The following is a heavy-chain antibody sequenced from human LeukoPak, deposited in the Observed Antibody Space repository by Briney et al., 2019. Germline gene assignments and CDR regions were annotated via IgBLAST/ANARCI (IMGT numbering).Heavy chain of an antibody. CDR1: GFSVSGNY. Sequence: GGSLRLSCTASGFSVSGNYISRVRQAPGQGLEWVSVTYGGGSTYYADSVKGRFTISRDNSKNTLFLQMNSLRAEDTAVYYCARGGRDAFDIWGQGTMVTVSS. CDR2: TYGGGST. CDR3: ARGGRDAFDI. V-gene: IGHV3-53*01. J-gene: IGHJ3*02.